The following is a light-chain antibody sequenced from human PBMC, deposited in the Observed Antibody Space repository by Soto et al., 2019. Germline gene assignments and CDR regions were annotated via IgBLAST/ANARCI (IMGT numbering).Light chain of an antibody. CDR2: VAT. CDR3: QQYGSTPPYT. V-gene: IGKV3-20*01. Sequence: EIVLTQSPGTLSLSPGERATLSYRASQSVSSSYLDWYQQKPGQAPRLLISVATSRATGIPDRFSGSGSGTDFTLTISRLEPEDFAVYYCQQYGSTPPYTFGQWTKVEIK. J-gene: IGKJ2*01. CDR1: QSVSSSY.